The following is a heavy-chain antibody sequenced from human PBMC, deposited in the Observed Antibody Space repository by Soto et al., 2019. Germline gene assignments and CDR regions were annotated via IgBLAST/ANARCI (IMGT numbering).Heavy chain of an antibody. J-gene: IGHJ4*02. D-gene: IGHD2-15*01. CDR2: INAGNGDT. CDR1: GYTFSSYA. Sequence: ASVKVSCKASGYTFSSYAMHWVRQAPGQRLEWMGWINAGNGDTKYSQKLQGRVTITRDTSATTAYMELNSLRAEDTAVYYCARDPNGGRTTTKPYYFDYWGQGTLVTVSS. CDR3: ARDPNGGRTTTKPYYFDY. V-gene: IGHV1-3*01.